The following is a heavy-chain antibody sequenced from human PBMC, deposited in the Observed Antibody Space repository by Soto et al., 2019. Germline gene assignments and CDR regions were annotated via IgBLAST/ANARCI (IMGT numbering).Heavy chain of an antibody. J-gene: IGHJ4*02. V-gene: IGHV3-21*01. CDR2: ISSSSSYI. CDR3: AREEITIFGVVTLDY. Sequence: GGSLRLSCAASGFTFSSCSMNWVRQAPGKGLEWVSSISSSSSYIYYADSVKGRFTISRDNAKNSLYLQMNSLRAEDTAVYYCAREEITIFGVVTLDYWGQGTLVTVSS. CDR1: GFTFSSCS. D-gene: IGHD3-3*01.